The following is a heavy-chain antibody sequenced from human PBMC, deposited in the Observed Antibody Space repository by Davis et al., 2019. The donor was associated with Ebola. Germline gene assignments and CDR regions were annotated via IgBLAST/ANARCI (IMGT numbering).Heavy chain of an antibody. Sequence: SVNVSCKASGGTFSSYAISWVRQAPGQGLEWMGGIIPIFGTANYAQKFQGRVTITADESTRTAYMELSSLRSEGTAVYYCARPRITIFGVVINDAFDIWGQGTMVTVSS. D-gene: IGHD3-3*01. CDR3: ARPRITIFGVVINDAFDI. J-gene: IGHJ3*02. CDR2: IIPIFGTA. CDR1: GGTFSSYA. V-gene: IGHV1-69*13.